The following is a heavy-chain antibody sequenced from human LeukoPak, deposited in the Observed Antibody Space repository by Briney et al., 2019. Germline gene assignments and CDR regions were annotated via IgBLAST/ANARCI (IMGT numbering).Heavy chain of an antibody. CDR2: IYTSGST. Sequence: SETLSLTCTVSGGSISSYYWSWIRQPAGKGLEWIGRIYTSGSTNYNPSLKSRVTMSVDTSKNQFSLKLSSVAAADTAVYYCAREAPNWNYETVYFDYWGQGTLVTVSS. D-gene: IGHD1-7*01. V-gene: IGHV4-4*07. CDR3: AREAPNWNYETVYFDY. J-gene: IGHJ4*02. CDR1: GGSISSYY.